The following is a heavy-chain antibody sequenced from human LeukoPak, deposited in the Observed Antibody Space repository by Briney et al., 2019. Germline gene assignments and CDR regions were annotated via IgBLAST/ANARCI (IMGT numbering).Heavy chain of an antibody. CDR2: MSPNSGNT. CDR1: GYTFTSYD. J-gene: IGHJ4*02. CDR3: ARATGIAVAGTGVDY. Sequence: ASVKVSCKASGYTFTSYDINWVRQATGQGLEWMGWMSPNSGNTSYAQKFQGRVTMTRDTSTSTVYMELSSLRSEDTAVYYCARATGIAVAGTGVDYWGQGTLVTVSS. V-gene: IGHV1-8*01. D-gene: IGHD6-19*01.